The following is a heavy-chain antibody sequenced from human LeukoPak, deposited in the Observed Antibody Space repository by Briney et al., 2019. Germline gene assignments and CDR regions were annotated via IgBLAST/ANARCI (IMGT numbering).Heavy chain of an antibody. D-gene: IGHD4-17*01. CDR3: AKSDYDARGFDY. J-gene: IGHJ4*02. CDR2: ISYDGSNK. V-gene: IGHV3-30*18. CDR1: GFTFSSYG. Sequence: PGRSLRLSCAASGFTFSSYGMHWVRQAPGKGLEWVAVISYDGSNKYYADSVKGRFTISRDSSKNTLYLQMNSLRAEDTAVYYCAKSDYDARGFDYWGQGTLVTVSS.